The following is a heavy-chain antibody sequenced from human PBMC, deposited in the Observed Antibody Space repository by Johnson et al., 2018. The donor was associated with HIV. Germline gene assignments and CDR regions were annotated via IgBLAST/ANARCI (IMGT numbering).Heavy chain of an antibody. V-gene: IGHV3-9*01. CDR2: ISWNSGSI. CDR3: AKDIEWELQNDAFDI. CDR1: GFTFDDYA. Sequence: VQLVESGGGVVQPGRSLRLSCVASGFTFDDYAMHWVRQAPGKGLEWVSGISWNSGSIGYADCVKGGLTISRDNAKNSLYLKMNSLRAEDTALYYCAKDIEWELQNDAFDIWGQGTKVTVSS. J-gene: IGHJ3*02. D-gene: IGHD1-26*01.